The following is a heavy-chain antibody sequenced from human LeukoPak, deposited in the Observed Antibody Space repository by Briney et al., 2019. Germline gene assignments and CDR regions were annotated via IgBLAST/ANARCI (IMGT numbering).Heavy chain of an antibody. D-gene: IGHD6-19*01. V-gene: IGHV3-48*03. CDR1: GFTFSSYE. CDR2: ISSSGSTI. Sequence: GGSLRLSCAASGFTFSSYEMNWVRQAPGKGLEWVSYISSSGSTIYYADSVKGRFTISRDNAKNSLYLQMNSLRAEDTAVYYCARVEQWLVHGAFDIWGQGTMVIVSS. J-gene: IGHJ3*02. CDR3: ARVEQWLVHGAFDI.